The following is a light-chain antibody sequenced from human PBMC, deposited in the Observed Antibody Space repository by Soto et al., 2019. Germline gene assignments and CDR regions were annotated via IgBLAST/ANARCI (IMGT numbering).Light chain of an antibody. Sequence: SYELTQPRSVSVAPGQTASITCGGNNIGGKSVNWYQQKPGQAPVVVVYDDSDRPSGIPERFSGSNSAHTATLTISRVEAGDEADYYCHVWDSSSDHVVFGGGTKLTVL. J-gene: IGLJ2*01. V-gene: IGLV3-21*02. CDR1: NIGGKS. CDR2: DDS. CDR3: HVWDSSSDHVV.